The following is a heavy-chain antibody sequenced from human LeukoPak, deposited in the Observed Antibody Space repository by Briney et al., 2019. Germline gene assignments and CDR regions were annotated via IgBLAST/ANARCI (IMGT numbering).Heavy chain of an antibody. D-gene: IGHD3-10*01. CDR3: ARIGDYGSGSEGFDP. J-gene: IGHJ5*02. V-gene: IGHV1-46*04. Sequence: ASVKVSCKASGYTFTDSYMHWVRQAPGQGLEWMGIISPSVGTTTYAQKLQGRVTMTRDTSTTTVYMELRSLRSEDTAVYYCARIGDYGSGSEGFDPWGQGTLVTVSS. CDR1: GYTFTDSY. CDR2: ISPSVGTT.